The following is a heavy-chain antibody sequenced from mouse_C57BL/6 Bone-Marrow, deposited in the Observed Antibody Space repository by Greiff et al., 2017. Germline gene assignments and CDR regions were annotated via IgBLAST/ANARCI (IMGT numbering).Heavy chain of an antibody. D-gene: IGHD2-5*01. CDR2: IWSGGGT. Sequence: VKLVESGPGLVQPSQSLSITCTVSGFSLTSYGVHWVRQSPGKGLEWLGVIWSGGGTDYNAAFISRLSISKDNSKSQVFFKMNSLQADGRAIYYCARTYYSNYDYYAMDYWGQGTSVTVSS. J-gene: IGHJ4*01. CDR3: ARTYYSNYDYYAMDY. V-gene: IGHV2-2*01. CDR1: GFSLTSYG.